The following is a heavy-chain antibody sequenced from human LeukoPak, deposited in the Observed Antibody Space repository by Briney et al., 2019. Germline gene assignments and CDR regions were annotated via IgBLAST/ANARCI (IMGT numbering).Heavy chain of an antibody. D-gene: IGHD4-23*01. V-gene: IGHV3-53*01. CDR1: GFTVSSNY. J-gene: IGHJ3*02. CDR3: ARRGTVVTLGAFDI. CDR2: IYSGGNT. Sequence: GGSLRLSCAASGFTVSSNYMSWVRQAPGKGLEWVSVIYSGGNTYYADSVKGRSTISRDNSKNTLYLQMNSLRAEDTAVYYCARRGTVVTLGAFDIWGQGTMVTVSS.